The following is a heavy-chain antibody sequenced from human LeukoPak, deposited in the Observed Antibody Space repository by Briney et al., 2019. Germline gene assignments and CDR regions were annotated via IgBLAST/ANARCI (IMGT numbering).Heavy chain of an antibody. J-gene: IGHJ4*02. V-gene: IGHV3-23*01. Sequence: GGSLRLSCAASGFTFSSYAMSWVRQAPGKGLEWVSAISGSGGSTYYADSVKGRFTISRDNSKNTLYLQMNSLRAEDTAVYYCAKDLVRYYYGSGSYGVDYWGQGTLVTVSS. D-gene: IGHD3-10*01. CDR2: ISGSGGST. CDR3: AKDLVRYYYGSGSYGVDY. CDR1: GFTFSSYA.